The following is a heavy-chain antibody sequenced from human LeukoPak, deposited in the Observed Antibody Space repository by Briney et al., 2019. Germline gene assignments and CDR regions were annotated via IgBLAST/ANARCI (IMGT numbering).Heavy chain of an antibody. CDR3: AKAPPNCNTVSCYADY. J-gene: IGHJ4*02. Sequence: GGALRLSCAASGFTFSSYGMHWVRQALGKGLEWVAVISYDGSNKYYADSVKGRFTISRDNSKNTLYLQMNSLRAEDTAVYYCAKAPPNCNTVSCYADYWGQGTLVTVSS. V-gene: IGHV3-30*18. CDR1: GFTFSSYG. CDR2: ISYDGSNK. D-gene: IGHD2-2*01.